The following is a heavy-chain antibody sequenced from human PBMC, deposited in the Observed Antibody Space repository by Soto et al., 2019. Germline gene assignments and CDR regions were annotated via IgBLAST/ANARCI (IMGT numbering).Heavy chain of an antibody. CDR1: GYTFIGYY. D-gene: IGHD3-16*01. CDR3: ARELMRGGDDDAFEM. V-gene: IGHV1-2*02. CDR2: INSNIGAT. Sequence: ASVKVSCKASGYTFIGYYIHWVRQAPGQGLEWMGWINSNIGATNYAQKFQGRVTMTRDTSINTAYMELTRLTSDYTSVYFCARELMRGGDDDAFEMWGQGTKVTVAS. J-gene: IGHJ3*02.